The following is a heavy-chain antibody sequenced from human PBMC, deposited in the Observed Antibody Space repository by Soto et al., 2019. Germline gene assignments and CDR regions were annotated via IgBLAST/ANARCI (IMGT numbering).Heavy chain of an antibody. CDR1: GFTFSSYA. V-gene: IGHV3-30-3*01. J-gene: IGHJ4*02. Sequence: HPGGSLRLSCAASGFTFSSYAMHWVRQAPGKGLEWVAVISYDGSNKYYADSVKGRFTISRDNSKNTLYLQMNSLRAEDTAVYYWARDYSFLTGPQTDFDYWGQGTLVTVS. CDR3: ARDYSFLTGPQTDFDY. D-gene: IGHD3-9*01. CDR2: ISYDGSNK.